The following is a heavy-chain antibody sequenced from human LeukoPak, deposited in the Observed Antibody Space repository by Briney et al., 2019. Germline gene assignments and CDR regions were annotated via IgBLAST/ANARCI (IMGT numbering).Heavy chain of an antibody. CDR1: GGSITTSSYY. Sequence: SETLSLTCTVSGGSITTSSYYWSWIRQPPGKGLEWIGYIYYSGSTNSNPSLKSRVTISIDTSKNQISLKLSSVTAADTAVYYCARPLGNGYSYWYFDLWGRGALVTVSS. D-gene: IGHD3-22*01. J-gene: IGHJ2*01. V-gene: IGHV4-61*01. CDR2: IYYSGST. CDR3: ARPLGNGYSYWYFDL.